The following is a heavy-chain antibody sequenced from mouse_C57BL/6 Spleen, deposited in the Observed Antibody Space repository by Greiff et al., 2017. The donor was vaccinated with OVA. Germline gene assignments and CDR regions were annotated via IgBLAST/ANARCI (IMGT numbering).Heavy chain of an antibody. CDR3: TRWATTVVGDY. CDR2: IDPETGGT. Sequence: QVQLQQSGAELVRPGASVTLSCKASGYTFTDYEMNWVKQTPVHGLEWIGAIDPETGGTAYNQKFKGKAILTADKSSSTAYMELRSLTSEDSAVYYCTRWATTVVGDYWGQGTTLTVSS. CDR1: GYTFTDYE. D-gene: IGHD1-1*01. V-gene: IGHV1-15*01. J-gene: IGHJ2*01.